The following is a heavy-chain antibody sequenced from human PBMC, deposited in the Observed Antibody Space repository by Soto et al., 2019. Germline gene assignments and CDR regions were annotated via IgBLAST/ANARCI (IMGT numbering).Heavy chain of an antibody. D-gene: IGHD6-19*01. CDR3: ARDSSGWDHSYYYYGMDV. J-gene: IGHJ6*02. CDR1: GGTFSSYA. V-gene: IGHV1-69*13. CDR2: IIPIFGTA. Sequence: SVKVSCKASGGTFSSYAISWVRQAPGQGLEWMGGIIPIFGTANYAQKFQGRVTITADESTSTAYMELSSLRSEDTAVYYCARDSSGWDHSYYYYGMDVWGQGTTVTVSS.